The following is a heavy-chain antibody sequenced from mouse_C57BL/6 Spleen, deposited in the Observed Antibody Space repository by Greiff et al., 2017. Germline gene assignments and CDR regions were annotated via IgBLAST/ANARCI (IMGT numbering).Heavy chain of an antibody. Sequence: EVHLVESGGGLVKPGGSLKLSCAASGFTFSSYAMSWVRQTPEKRLEWVATISDGGSYTYYPDNVKGRFTISRDNAKNNLYLQMSHLKSEDTAMYYCARVDGYYSYWGQGTLVTVSA. CDR1: GFTFSSYA. D-gene: IGHD2-3*01. CDR3: ARVDGYYSY. CDR2: ISDGGSYT. V-gene: IGHV5-4*01. J-gene: IGHJ3*01.